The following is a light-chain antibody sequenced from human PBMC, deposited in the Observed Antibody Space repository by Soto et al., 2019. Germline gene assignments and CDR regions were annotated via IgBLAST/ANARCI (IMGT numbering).Light chain of an antibody. CDR1: SSDVGGYNY. CDR2: EVS. CDR3: SSSTSSSTPYV. Sequence: QSALTQPASVSGSPGQSITISCTGTSSDVGGYNYVSWYQQHPGKAPKLMIYEVSNRPSGVSNRFSGSKSGNTASLTISGLQAEDEADYYCSSSTSSSTPYVFGPGTKVTV. V-gene: IGLV2-14*01. J-gene: IGLJ1*01.